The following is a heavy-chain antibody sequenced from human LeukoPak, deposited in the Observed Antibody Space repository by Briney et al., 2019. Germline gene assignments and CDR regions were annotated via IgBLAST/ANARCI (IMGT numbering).Heavy chain of an antibody. V-gene: IGHV3-23*01. CDR3: AKSDYDFWSGPGDY. CDR2: ISGSGGST. Sequence: PGGSLRLSCAASGFTFSSYAMSWVRQAPGKGLEWVSAISGSGGSTYYADSVKGRFTISRDNSKNTLYLQMNSLRAEDTAVYYCAKSDYDFWSGPGDYWGQGTLVTVSS. CDR1: GFTFSSYA. J-gene: IGHJ4*02. D-gene: IGHD3-3*01.